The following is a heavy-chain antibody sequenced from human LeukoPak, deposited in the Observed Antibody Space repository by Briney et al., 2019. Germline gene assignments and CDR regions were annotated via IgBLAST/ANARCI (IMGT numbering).Heavy chain of an antibody. CDR3: ARPFLSGVPAPFDY. CDR1: GYSFTSYW. V-gene: IGHV5-51*01. D-gene: IGHD3-16*02. CDR2: IFPGDSDT. J-gene: IGHJ4*02. Sequence: GESLKISCKGSGYSFTSYWIGWVRQLPGKGLEGMGIIFPGDSDTKYSPSFQGQVTISADKSISTAYLQWSSLKASDTAMSYCARPFLSGVPAPFDYSGQGTLVTVSS.